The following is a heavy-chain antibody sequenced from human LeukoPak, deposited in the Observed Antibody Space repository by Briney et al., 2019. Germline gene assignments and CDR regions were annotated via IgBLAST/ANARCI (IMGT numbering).Heavy chain of an antibody. CDR1: GFTFSNYA. CDR3: AKARSGSSTSCFNY. CDR2: SSGSGDSTS. Sequence: GGSLRLSCAASGFTFSNYAMSWVRQAPGKGLEWVSASSGSGDSTSYYADSVKGRFTISRDNSKNTLYLQMNSLRAEDTAVYYCAKARSGSSTSCFNYWGQGTLVTVSS. D-gene: IGHD2-2*01. V-gene: IGHV3-23*01. J-gene: IGHJ4*02.